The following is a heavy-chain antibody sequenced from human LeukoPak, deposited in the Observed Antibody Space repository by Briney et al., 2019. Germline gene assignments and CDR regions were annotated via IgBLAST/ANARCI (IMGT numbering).Heavy chain of an antibody. CDR1: GGTFSSYA. Sequence: ASVKVSCKASGGTFSSYAISWVRQAPGQGLEWMGGIIPIFGTANYAQKFQGRVTITADESTSTAYMELSSLRSEDTAVYYCAKENYYDSSGPGVFDIWGQGKMVTVSS. CDR3: AKENYYDSSGPGVFDI. J-gene: IGHJ3*02. CDR2: IIPIFGTA. D-gene: IGHD3-22*01. V-gene: IGHV1-69*13.